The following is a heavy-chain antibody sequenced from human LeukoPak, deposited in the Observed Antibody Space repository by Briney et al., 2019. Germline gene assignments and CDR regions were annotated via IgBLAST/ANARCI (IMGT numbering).Heavy chain of an antibody. Sequence: PGGSLRLSCAASGFTFSSYAMSWVRQAPGKGLEWVSAISGSGGSTYYADSVKGRFTISRDNSKNTLYLQMNSLRAEDTAVYYCAKARSSGVKYYYDSSGYPFDYWGQGTLVTVSS. CDR2: ISGSGGST. J-gene: IGHJ4*02. V-gene: IGHV3-23*01. CDR1: GFTFSSYA. CDR3: AKARSSGVKYYYDSSGYPFDY. D-gene: IGHD3-22*01.